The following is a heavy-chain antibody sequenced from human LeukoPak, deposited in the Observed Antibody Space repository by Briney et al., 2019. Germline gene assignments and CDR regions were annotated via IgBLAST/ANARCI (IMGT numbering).Heavy chain of an antibody. V-gene: IGHV4-4*07. CDR1: GGFIRGYD. J-gene: IGHJ4*02. Sequence: SETLSLTCTVSGGFIRGYDWSCIRQPAGKGLDWIGRIYISGSTNYNPSLKNRVTMSGDWSNNQFSLKLSSLTAADTAVYYCARERYSSGWYLDYWGQGTLVTVSS. CDR3: ARERYSSGWYLDY. D-gene: IGHD6-19*01. CDR2: IYISGST.